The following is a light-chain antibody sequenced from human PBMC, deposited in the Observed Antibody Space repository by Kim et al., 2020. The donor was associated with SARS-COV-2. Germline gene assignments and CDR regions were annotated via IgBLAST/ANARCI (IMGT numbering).Light chain of an antibody. J-gene: IGLJ3*02. CDR2: QNY. Sequence: SYELTQSPSVSVSPGQTATFTCSGDNLGDKYICWYQQKSGQSPVLVIYQNYKRPSGIPERFSGSNSGNTATLTISGTQAMDEADYYCQAWYFNRVFGRGTRLTVL. CDR3: QAWYFNRV. CDR1: NLGDKY. V-gene: IGLV3-1*01.